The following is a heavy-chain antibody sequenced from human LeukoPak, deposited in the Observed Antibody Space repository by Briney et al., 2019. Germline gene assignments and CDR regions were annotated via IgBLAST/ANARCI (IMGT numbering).Heavy chain of an antibody. D-gene: IGHD5-18*01. CDR2: IYPGDSDT. Sequence: GESLNISCKGSGYSFASYWIGWVRQMPGKGLEWMGIIYPGDSDTRYSPSFQGQVTTSANKPISTAYLQWSSLKASDTARYYCARLGRYSYGPGTDYWGQGTLVTVSS. CDR3: ARLGRYSYGPGTDY. J-gene: IGHJ4*02. V-gene: IGHV5-51*01. CDR1: GYSFASYW.